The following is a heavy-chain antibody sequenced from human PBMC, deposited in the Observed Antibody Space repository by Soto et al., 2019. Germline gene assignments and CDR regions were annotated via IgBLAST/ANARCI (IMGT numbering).Heavy chain of an antibody. CDR1: GGSISSGGYY. Sequence: QVQLQESGPGLVKPSQTLSLTCTVSGGSISSGGYYWSWIRQHPGKGLEWIGYIYYSGSTYYNPSLKTRVTISVDTSKNQFPLTLSSVTAAETAVYYCAIYDSSGSRGFQHWGQGTLVTVSS. J-gene: IGHJ1*01. V-gene: IGHV4-31*03. CDR3: AIYDSSGSRGFQH. CDR2: IYYSGST. D-gene: IGHD3-22*01.